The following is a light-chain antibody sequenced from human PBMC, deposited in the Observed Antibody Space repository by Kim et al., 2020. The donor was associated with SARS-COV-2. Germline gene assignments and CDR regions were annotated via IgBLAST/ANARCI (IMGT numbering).Light chain of an antibody. V-gene: IGKV1-5*01. CDR1: QSISTW. Sequence: DIQLTQSPSTLSAAVGDRVTITCRASQSISTWLAWYQQKPGKAPKVLIYEASRLQGGVPSRFSGSGYGTEFSLTISSLQPDDFGSYYCQQYSTYSFGQGTTLEI. J-gene: IGKJ2*03. CDR2: EAS. CDR3: QQYSTYS.